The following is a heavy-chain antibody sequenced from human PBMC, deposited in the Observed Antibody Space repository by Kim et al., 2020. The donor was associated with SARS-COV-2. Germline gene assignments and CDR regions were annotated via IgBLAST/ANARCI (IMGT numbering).Heavy chain of an antibody. D-gene: IGHD6-13*01. Sequence: SETLSLTCTVSGGSISSYYWSWIRQPPGKGLEWIGYIYYSGSTNYNPSLKSRVTISVDTSKNQFSLKLSSVTAADTAVYYCASYLVSRIAAANYYFDYWGQGTLVTVSS. V-gene: IGHV4-59*01. CDR1: GGSISSYY. CDR2: IYYSGST. J-gene: IGHJ4*02. CDR3: ASYLVSRIAAANYYFDY.